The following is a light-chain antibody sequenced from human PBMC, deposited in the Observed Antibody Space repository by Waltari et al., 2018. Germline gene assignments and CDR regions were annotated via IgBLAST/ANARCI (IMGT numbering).Light chain of an antibody. CDR2: DVG. V-gene: IGLV2-14*03. J-gene: IGLJ2*01. CDR3: CSYTRSGSLV. CDR1: SRDVGGYTF. Sequence: QSALTQPASVSGSPGQSFSISCTGTSRDVGGYTFVSWYQRLPGKAPKLIIYDVGHRPSGVSNRFSGSKSGNTASLIISGLQADDEADYYCCSYTRSGSLVFGGGTKLTVL.